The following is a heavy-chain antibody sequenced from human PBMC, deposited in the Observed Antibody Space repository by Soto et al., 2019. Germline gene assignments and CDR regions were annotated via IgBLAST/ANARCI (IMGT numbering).Heavy chain of an antibody. CDR3: AKDLVVVISLYYYYGMDV. CDR1: GFTFSSYG. D-gene: IGHD3-22*01. Sequence: PGGSLRLSCAASGFTFSSYGMHWVRQAPGKGLEWVAVISYDGSNKYYADSVKGRFTISRDNSKNTLYLQMNSLRAEDTAVYYCAKDLVVVISLYYYYGMDVWGQGTTVTVSS. CDR2: ISYDGSNK. V-gene: IGHV3-30*18. J-gene: IGHJ6*02.